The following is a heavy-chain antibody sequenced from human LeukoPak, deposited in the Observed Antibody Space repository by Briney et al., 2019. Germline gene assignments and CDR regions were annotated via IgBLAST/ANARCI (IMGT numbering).Heavy chain of an antibody. CDR3: AKMGSSSWYSPLDY. CDR1: GFTVSSNY. J-gene: IGHJ4*02. D-gene: IGHD6-13*01. Sequence: GGSLRLSCAASGFTVSSNYMSWVRQAPGKGLEWVSVIYSGGSTYYADSVKGRFTISRDNSKNTLYLQMNSLRAEDTAVYYCAKMGSSSWYSPLDYWGQGTLVTVSS. CDR2: IYSGGST. V-gene: IGHV3-53*01.